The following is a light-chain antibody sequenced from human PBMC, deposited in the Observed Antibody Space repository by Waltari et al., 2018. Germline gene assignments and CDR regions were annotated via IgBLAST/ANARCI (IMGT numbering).Light chain of an antibody. CDR2: WAS. Sequence: IVMTQSPDSLAVSLGERATINCKSSQTVLYNSNNKNYLAWYQQKPGQPPQLLIYWASTRESGVPDRFSGSGSGTDFSLTISSLQAEDVAVYYCQQYYTTPLTFGGGTKVEIK. V-gene: IGKV4-1*01. CDR1: QTVLYNSNNKNY. CDR3: QQYYTTPLT. J-gene: IGKJ4*01.